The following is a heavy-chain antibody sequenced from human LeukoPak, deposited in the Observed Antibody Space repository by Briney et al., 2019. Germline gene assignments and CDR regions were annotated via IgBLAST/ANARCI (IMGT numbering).Heavy chain of an antibody. Sequence: ASQTLSLTCTVSGGSISSGGYYWSWIRPHPVKRLEWIGYIYYSGSTYYNPSLKSRVTISVDTSKNQFSLKLSSVTAADTAVYYCARGGRAAIGYWGQGTLVTVSS. J-gene: IGHJ4*02. CDR2: IYYSGST. CDR1: GGSISSGGYY. D-gene: IGHD2-2*01. CDR3: ARGGRAAIGY. V-gene: IGHV4-31*03.